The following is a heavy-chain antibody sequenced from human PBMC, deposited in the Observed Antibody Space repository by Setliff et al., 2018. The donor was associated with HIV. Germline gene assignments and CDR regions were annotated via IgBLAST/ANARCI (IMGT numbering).Heavy chain of an antibody. Sequence: SETLSLTCSVSGDSIYSASYCWAWLRQPAGSRLEWVGQACATGGTKYNPSLASRATILLSTTKNQFSLDLHSMTATDTATYFCAKDPPTLQWAFDYWGQGTLVTVSS. CDR2: ACATGGT. J-gene: IGHJ4*02. CDR1: GDSIYSASYC. D-gene: IGHD2-8*01. CDR3: AKDPPTLQWAFDY. V-gene: IGHV4-61*09.